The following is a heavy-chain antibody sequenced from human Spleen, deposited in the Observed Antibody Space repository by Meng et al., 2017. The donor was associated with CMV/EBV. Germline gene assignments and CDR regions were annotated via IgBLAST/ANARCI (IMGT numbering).Heavy chain of an antibody. J-gene: IGHJ4*02. CDR1: GFAFSTYS. CDR3: ARGVDY. CDR2: ISSSSHFI. Sequence: GGSLRLSCAASGFAFSTYSMTWVRQAPGKGLEWVSSISSSSHFIYYADSVTGRFTISRDNAKNSLYLQMNSLRAEDTAVYYCARGVDYWGQGTLVTVSS. V-gene: IGHV3-21*01.